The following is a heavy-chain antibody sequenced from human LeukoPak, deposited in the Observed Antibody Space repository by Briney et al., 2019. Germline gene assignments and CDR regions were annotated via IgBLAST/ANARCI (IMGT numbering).Heavy chain of an antibody. V-gene: IGHV1-69*04. CDR2: IIPILGIA. D-gene: IGHD2-21*02. CDR1: GGTFSSYT. J-gene: IGHJ4*02. CDR3: ARERGDYLSLNFDY. Sequence: SVKVSCKASGGTFSSYTISWVRKAPGQGLEWMGRIIPILGIANYAQKFQGRVTITADKSTSTAYMELSSLRSEDTAVYYCARERGDYLSLNFDYWGQGTLVTVSS.